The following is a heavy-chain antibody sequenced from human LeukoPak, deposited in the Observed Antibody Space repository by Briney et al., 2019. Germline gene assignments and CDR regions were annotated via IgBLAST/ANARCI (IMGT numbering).Heavy chain of an antibody. D-gene: IGHD3-22*01. J-gene: IGHJ4*02. CDR1: GFTFSSYG. Sequence: PGGSLRLSCAAPGFTFSSYGMHWVRQAPGKGLEWVAVIWYDGSNKYYADSVKGRFTISRDNSKNTLYLQMNSLRAEDTAVYYCAKDRVGYYDSSGSSLLDYWGQGTLVTVSS. CDR3: AKDRVGYYDSSGSSLLDY. V-gene: IGHV3-33*06. CDR2: IWYDGSNK.